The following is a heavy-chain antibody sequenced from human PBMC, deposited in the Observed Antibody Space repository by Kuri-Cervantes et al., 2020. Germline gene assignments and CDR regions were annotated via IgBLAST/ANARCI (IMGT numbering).Heavy chain of an antibody. Sequence: SETLSLTCTVSGGSISSYYRSWIRQPPGKGLEWIGYIYYSGSTYYNPSLKSRVTISVDTSKNQFSLKLSSLTAADTAVYYCASMAEQSYYFVYWGQGTLVTVSS. CDR1: GGSISSYY. CDR2: IYYSGST. CDR3: ASMAEQSYYFVY. V-gene: IGHV4-59*12. D-gene: IGHD1/OR15-1a*01. J-gene: IGHJ4*02.